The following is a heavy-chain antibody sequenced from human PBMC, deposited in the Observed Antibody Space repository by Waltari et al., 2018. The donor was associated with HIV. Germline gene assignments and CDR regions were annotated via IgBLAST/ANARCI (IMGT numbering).Heavy chain of an antibody. V-gene: IGHV4-31*03. J-gene: IGHJ5*02. CDR2: IYYSGST. Sequence: QVQLQESGPGLVKPSQTLSLTCTVSGGSLSSGGYYWSWIRQHPGKGLEWIGYIYYSGSTYYNPSLKSRVTISVDTSKNQFSLKLSSVTAADTAVYYCARVVEYYDFWSGQRWFDPWGQGTLVTVSS. D-gene: IGHD3-3*01. CDR3: ARVVEYYDFWSGQRWFDP. CDR1: GGSLSSGGYY.